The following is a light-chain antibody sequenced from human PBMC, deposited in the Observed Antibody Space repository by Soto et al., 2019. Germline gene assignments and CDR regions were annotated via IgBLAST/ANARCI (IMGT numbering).Light chain of an antibody. CDR3: QTWGSATVV. V-gene: IGLV4-69*01. Sequence: QLVLTQSPSASASLGASVKLTCTLSSGHRSYAIAWHQQQPEKGPRYLMRLNSDGSHSKGDGIPDRFSGSSSGAERYLSISSLQSEDEADYYCQTWGSATVVFGGGTKLTVL. CDR2: LNSDGSH. J-gene: IGLJ2*01. CDR1: SGHRSYA.